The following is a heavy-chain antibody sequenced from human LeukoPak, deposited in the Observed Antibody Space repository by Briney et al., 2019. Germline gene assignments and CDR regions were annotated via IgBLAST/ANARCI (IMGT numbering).Heavy chain of an antibody. Sequence: GRSLRLSCAASGFTFSSYSMNWVRQAPGKGLEWVSGIIGSGKTTFYANSVKGRFTISRDNSKNTLYLQMNSLRVDDTAIYYCTRPHIDGGYYYHQFWGQGARVTVSS. D-gene: IGHD3-22*01. CDR2: IIGSGKTT. V-gene: IGHV3-23*01. J-gene: IGHJ4*02. CDR1: GFTFSSYS. CDR3: TRPHIDGGYYYHQF.